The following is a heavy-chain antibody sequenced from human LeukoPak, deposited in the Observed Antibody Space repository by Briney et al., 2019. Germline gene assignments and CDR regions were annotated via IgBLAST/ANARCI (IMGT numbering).Heavy chain of an antibody. D-gene: IGHD6-13*01. J-gene: IGHJ4*02. CDR3: ARAGIAAAYYFDY. CDR1: GGSISSYY. Sequence: PSQTLSLTCTVSGGSISSYYRSWIRQPPGKGLEWIGYIYYSGSTNYNPSLKSRVTISVDTSKNQFSLKLSSVTAADTAVYYCARAGIAAAYYFDYWGQGTLVTVSS. CDR2: IYYSGST. V-gene: IGHV4-59*01.